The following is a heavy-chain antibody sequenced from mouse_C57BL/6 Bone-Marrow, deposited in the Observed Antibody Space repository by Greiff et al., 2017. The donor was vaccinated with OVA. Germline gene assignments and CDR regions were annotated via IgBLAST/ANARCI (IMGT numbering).Heavy chain of an antibody. Sequence: EVQGVESGGDLVKPGGSLKLSCAASGFTFSSYGMSWVRQTPDKRLEWVATISSGGSYTYYPDSVKGRFTISRDNAKNTLYLQMSSLKSEDTAMYYCARRGGSSPFDYWGQGTTLTVSS. D-gene: IGHD1-1*01. V-gene: IGHV5-6*01. CDR3: ARRGGSSPFDY. J-gene: IGHJ2*01. CDR2: ISSGGSYT. CDR1: GFTFSSYG.